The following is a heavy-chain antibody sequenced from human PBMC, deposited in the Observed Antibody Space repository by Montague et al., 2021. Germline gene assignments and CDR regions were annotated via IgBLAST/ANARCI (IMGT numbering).Heavy chain of an antibody. CDR2: ISYDGSNK. Sequence: SLRLSCAASGFTFSSYAMHWVRQAPGKGLEWVAVISYDGSNKYYADSVKGRFTISRDNSKNTLYLQMNSLRAEDTAVYYCARSLTSGLLAEYFQHRGQGILVTVSS. V-gene: IGHV3-30-3*01. CDR1: GFTFSSYA. J-gene: IGHJ1*01. D-gene: IGHD6-19*01. CDR3: ARSLTSGLLAEYFQH.